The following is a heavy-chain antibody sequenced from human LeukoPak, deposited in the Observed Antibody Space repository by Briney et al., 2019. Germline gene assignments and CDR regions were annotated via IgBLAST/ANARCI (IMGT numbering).Heavy chain of an antibody. V-gene: IGHV3-21*01. CDR1: GFTFSSYS. J-gene: IGHJ4*02. CDR2: ISSSSSYI. D-gene: IGHD3-22*01. CDR3: AREDPREIVVSY. Sequence: GGSLRLSCAASGFTFSSYSMNWVRQAPGKGLEWVSSISSSSSYIYYADSVKGRFTISRDNAKNSLYLQMNSQRAEDTAVYYCAREDPREIVVSYWGQGTLVTVSS.